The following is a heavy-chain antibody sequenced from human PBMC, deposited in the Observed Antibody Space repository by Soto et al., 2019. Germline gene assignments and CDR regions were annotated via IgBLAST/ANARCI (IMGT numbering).Heavy chain of an antibody. V-gene: IGHV3-30-3*01. CDR2: TSYDGSSR. Sequence: GGSRRRSCAASGFTFSSYAMHGGRQAPGKGLEWVAVTSYDGSSRYYADSVNGRFTISRDNSKNTLYLQMNSLRPEDTAVYYCARPGRWLQSHVDYWGPGTLVTVSS. J-gene: IGHJ4*02. D-gene: IGHD1-26*01. CDR1: GFTFSSYA. CDR3: ARPGRWLQSHVDY.